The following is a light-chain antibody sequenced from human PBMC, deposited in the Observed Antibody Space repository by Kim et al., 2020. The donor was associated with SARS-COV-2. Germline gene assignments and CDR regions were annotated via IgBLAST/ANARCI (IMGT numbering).Light chain of an antibody. CDR2: QDK. J-gene: IGLJ1*01. CDR3: QAWDSTNLYV. CDR1: KLGDKY. V-gene: IGLV3-1*01. Sequence: SYELTQPPPLSVSPGQTATITCSVDKLGDKYACWYQQKSGQSPVLVIYQDKKRPSGIPERFSGSNSGNTATLTISGTQAMDEADYFCQAWDSTNLYVFVTGTKVTVL.